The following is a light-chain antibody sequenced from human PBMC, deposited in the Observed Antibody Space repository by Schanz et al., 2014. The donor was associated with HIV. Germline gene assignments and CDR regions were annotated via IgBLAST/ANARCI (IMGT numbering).Light chain of an antibody. J-gene: IGKJ3*01. V-gene: IGKV1-39*01. CDR1: QSISSY. CDR2: AAS. CDR3: QQANTFPLT. Sequence: DIQMPQSPSSLSASVGDRVTITCRASQSISSYLNWYQQKPGKAPKLLIYAASSLQSGVPSRFSGSGSGTDFTLTISSLQPEDFATYYCQQANTFPLTFGPGTKVDIK.